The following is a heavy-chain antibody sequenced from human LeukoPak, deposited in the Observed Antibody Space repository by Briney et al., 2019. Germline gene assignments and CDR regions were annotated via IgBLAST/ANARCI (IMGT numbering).Heavy chain of an antibody. Sequence: PSETLSLTCSVSGYSISSGYYWGWIRQPPGKGLEWIASMYHSGSTYYNPSLKSRVTISLVMPKNQFSLKLNSVTAADTAVYYCTRERPRDGNNPPVDHWGQGTLVTVSS. J-gene: IGHJ4*02. CDR1: GYSISSGYY. CDR2: MYHSGST. D-gene: IGHD5-24*01. V-gene: IGHV4-38-2*02. CDR3: TRERPRDGNNPPVDH.